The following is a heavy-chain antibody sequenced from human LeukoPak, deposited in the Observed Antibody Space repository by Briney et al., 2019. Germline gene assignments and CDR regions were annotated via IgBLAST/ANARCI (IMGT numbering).Heavy chain of an antibody. CDR2: TYYSGGT. J-gene: IGHJ5*02. D-gene: IGHD6-13*01. CDR1: GGSISSYY. V-gene: IGHV4-59*08. CDR3: ARHVARIAAAGTVWWFDP. Sequence: SGTLSLTCTVSGGSISSYYWSWIRQPPGKGLEWIGYTYYSGGTNYNPSLKSRVTISVDTSKNQFSLKLSSVTAADTAVYYCARHVARIAAAGTVWWFDPWGQGTLVTVSS.